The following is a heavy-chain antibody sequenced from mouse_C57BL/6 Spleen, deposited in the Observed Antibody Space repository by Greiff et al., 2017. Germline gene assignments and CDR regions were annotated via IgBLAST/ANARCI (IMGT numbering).Heavy chain of an antibody. D-gene: IGHD1-1*01. CDR1: GYTFTDYY. CDR3: ARLLNFITTVVATDY. J-gene: IGHJ2*01. CDR2: INPNNGGT. Sequence: EVQLQQSGPELVKPGASVKISCKASGYTFTDYYMNWVKQSHGKSLEWIGDINPNNGGTSYNQEFKGKATLTVDKSSSTAYMELRSLTSEDSAVYYCARLLNFITTVVATDYWGQGTTLTVSS. V-gene: IGHV1-26*01.